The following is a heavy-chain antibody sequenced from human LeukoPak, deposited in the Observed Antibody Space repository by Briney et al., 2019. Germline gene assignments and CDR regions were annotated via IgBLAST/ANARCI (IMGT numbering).Heavy chain of an antibody. CDR1: GFNFSSYW. D-gene: IGHD1/OR15-1a*01. V-gene: IGHV3-7*01. J-gene: IGHJ4*02. CDR3: ARDPAGNI. CDR2: MNQDGIER. Sequence: PGGSLRLSCVASGFNFSSYWMSWVRQAPGKGLEWVANMNQDGIERFYVDSVKGRFTISRDNVKNSLYLQMNSLRAEDTAVYYCARDPAGNIWGQGTLVTVSS.